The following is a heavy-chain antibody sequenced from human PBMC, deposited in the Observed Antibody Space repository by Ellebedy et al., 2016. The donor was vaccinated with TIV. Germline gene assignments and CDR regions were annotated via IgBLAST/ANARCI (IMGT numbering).Heavy chain of an antibody. Sequence: GSLRLSXGAYGGAFTGYYRGWIRQPPGKGLEWIGEIDDRGSTNYNGSLKSRVIMSVDMSKNQFSLRLSSVTAADTAVYYCARHVNHNSRADSWGQGTLVTVSS. V-gene: IGHV4-34*01. CDR3: ARHVNHNSRADS. J-gene: IGHJ4*02. CDR2: IDDRGST. D-gene: IGHD2/OR15-2a*01. CDR1: GGAFTGYY.